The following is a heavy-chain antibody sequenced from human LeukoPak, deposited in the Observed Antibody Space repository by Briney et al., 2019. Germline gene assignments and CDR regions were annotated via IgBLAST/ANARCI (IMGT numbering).Heavy chain of an antibody. CDR1: GFTFSSYE. D-gene: IGHD3-3*01. CDR2: ITGSGGST. CDR3: ARDERLLSFLK. V-gene: IGHV3-23*01. J-gene: IGHJ4*02. Sequence: GGSLRLSCAASGFTFSSYEMNWVRQAPGKGLEWVSGITGSGGSTYYADSVKGRFTISRDNSKNTLYLQMNSLRAEDTAIYYCARDERLLSFLKWGQGTLVTVSS.